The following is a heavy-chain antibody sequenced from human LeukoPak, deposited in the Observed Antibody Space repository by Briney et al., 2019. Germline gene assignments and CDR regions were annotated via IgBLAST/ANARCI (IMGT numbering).Heavy chain of an antibody. CDR2: ISSSSSTI. CDR3: AKDPRGSGWYVGDYFDY. V-gene: IGHV3-48*01. Sequence: PGGSLRLSCAASGFTFSSYSMNWVRQAPGKGLEWVSYISSSSSTIYYADSVKGRFTISRDNAKNSLYLQMSSLRAEDTAVYYCAKDPRGSGWYVGDYFDYWGQGTLVTVSS. CDR1: GFTFSSYS. J-gene: IGHJ4*02. D-gene: IGHD6-19*01.